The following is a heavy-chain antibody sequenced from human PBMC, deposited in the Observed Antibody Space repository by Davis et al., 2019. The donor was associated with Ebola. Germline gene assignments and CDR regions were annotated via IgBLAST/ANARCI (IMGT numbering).Heavy chain of an antibody. Sequence: WGSLSLTCAASGFTFSSYAMSWVRQAPGKGLEWVSAISGSGGTTYYAASVKGRFTISRDNSKKTLYLQMNNLGPEDTAIYFCARFPGYVVTGNTGYYFDYWGQGTLVTVSS. J-gene: IGHJ4*02. D-gene: IGHD3-10*02. CDR1: GFTFSSYA. V-gene: IGHV3-23*01. CDR3: ARFPGYVVTGNTGYYFDY. CDR2: ISGSGGTT.